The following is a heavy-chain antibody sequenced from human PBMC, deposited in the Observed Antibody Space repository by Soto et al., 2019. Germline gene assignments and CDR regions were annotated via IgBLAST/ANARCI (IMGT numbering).Heavy chain of an antibody. Sequence: GGSLRLSCSASGLTFGIYAMIWVRQAPGKGLEWVGFIRSEPYGGTTENAASVKGRFTISRDDSKSIAYLQMNSLKTEDTALYYCTRGPGNLDAFDIWGQGTMVTVSS. CDR3: TRGPGNLDAFDI. CDR2: IRSEPYGGTT. CDR1: GLTFGIYA. J-gene: IGHJ3*02. D-gene: IGHD1-1*01. V-gene: IGHV3-49*04.